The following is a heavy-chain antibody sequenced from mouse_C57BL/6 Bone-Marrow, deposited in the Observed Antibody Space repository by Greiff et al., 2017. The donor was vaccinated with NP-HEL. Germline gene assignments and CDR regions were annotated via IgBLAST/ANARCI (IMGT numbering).Heavy chain of an antibody. J-gene: IGHJ3*01. D-gene: IGHD2-3*01. Sequence: EVMLVESGGGLVKPGGSLKLSCAASGFTFSSYAMSWVRQTPEKRLEWVATISDGGSYTYYPDNVKGRFTISRDNAKNNLYLQMSHLKSEDTAMYYCARERDGYYFAYWGQGTLVTVSA. CDR1: GFTFSSYA. CDR2: ISDGGSYT. CDR3: ARERDGYYFAY. V-gene: IGHV5-4*01.